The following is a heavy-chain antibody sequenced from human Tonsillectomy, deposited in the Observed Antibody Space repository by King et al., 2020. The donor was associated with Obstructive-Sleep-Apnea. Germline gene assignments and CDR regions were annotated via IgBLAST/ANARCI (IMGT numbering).Heavy chain of an antibody. CDR1: VQPVSNGYY. V-gene: IGHV4-38-2*02. Sequence: VQLQESGPGLVKSSETLSLACTAPVQPVSNGYYWGWIRQPPGKVLEWIGSGYHDGSTYYNVSLKSRAPIVIDTSKNQFSLELNSATAADTAVYYSASARNIIRFYNSGLGILVIVSS. J-gene: IGHJ4*02. D-gene: IGHD1/OR15-1a*01. CDR2: GYHDGST. CDR3: ASARNIIRFYN.